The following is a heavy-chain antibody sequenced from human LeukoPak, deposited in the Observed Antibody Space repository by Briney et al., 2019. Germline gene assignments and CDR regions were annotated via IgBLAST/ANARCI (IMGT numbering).Heavy chain of an antibody. CDR3: ARIDLASGCSGGSCYSGGFDY. Sequence: ASVKVSCKASGYTFTSYGISWVRQAPGQGLEWMGWINPSSGGTNYAQKFQGRVTMTRDTSTSTAYMELSSLRSDDTAVYYCARIDLASGCSGGSCYSGGFDYWGQGTLVTVSS. CDR2: INPSSGGT. D-gene: IGHD2-15*01. CDR1: GYTFTSYG. V-gene: IGHV1-2*02. J-gene: IGHJ4*02.